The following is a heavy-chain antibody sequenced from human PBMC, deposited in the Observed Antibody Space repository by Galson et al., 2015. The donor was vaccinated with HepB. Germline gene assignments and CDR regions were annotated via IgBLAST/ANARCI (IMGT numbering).Heavy chain of an antibody. V-gene: IGHV3-9*01. D-gene: IGHD3-22*01. CDR3: AKDTADSSSGYIFDN. Sequence: SLRLSCAASGFTFSDYAMHWVRQAPGKGLEWVSGISWDSSSIIYADSVKGRFTISRDNAKNSLYLQMNSLRAEDTALYYCAKDTADSSSGYIFDNWGQGTLVTVSP. J-gene: IGHJ4*02. CDR2: ISWDSSSI. CDR1: GFTFSDYA.